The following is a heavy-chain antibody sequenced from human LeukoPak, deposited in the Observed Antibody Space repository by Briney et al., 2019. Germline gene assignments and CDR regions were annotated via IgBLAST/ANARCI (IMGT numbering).Heavy chain of an antibody. CDR2: IKQDGSEK. CDR1: GFTFSSYW. Sequence: AGSLRLSCAASGFTFSSYWMSWVRQAPGKGLEWVANIKQDGSEKYYMDSVKGRFTMSRDDAKNSVHLQMNSLRAEDTAVYYCARDNYYDSSGYYYVGTYFDYWGQGTLVTVSS. D-gene: IGHD3-22*01. CDR3: ARDNYYDSSGYYYVGTYFDY. J-gene: IGHJ4*02. V-gene: IGHV3-7*04.